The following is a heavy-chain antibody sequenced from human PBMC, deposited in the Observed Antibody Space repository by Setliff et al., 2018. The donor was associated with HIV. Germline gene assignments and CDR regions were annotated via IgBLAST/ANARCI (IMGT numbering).Heavy chain of an antibody. D-gene: IGHD5-18*01. CDR2: IYYGGST. CDR3: ARRMGHSVRGYSYYFDY. CDR1: GGSIGSHY. Sequence: PSETLSLTCSVSGGSIGSHYWTWIRQPPGKGLEWIGFIYYGGSTNYNPSLKSRVTISVDTSRAQFSLKLTSVTTADSAVYYCARRMGHSVRGYSYYFDYWGLGTPVTVS. V-gene: IGHV4-59*11. J-gene: IGHJ4*01.